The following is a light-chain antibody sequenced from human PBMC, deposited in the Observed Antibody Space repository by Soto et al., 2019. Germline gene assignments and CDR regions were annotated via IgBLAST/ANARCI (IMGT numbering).Light chain of an antibody. V-gene: IGKV1-5*01. CDR2: AAS. Sequence: DVQMTQSPSTLSASVGDRVTITCRASQSISGWLAWYQQKPGKAPRLLIYAASNLQSGVPSRFSGSGSGTDFTLTISSLQPDDFATYYCQHYNSYSEAFGQGTKVDIK. CDR3: QHYNSYSEA. CDR1: QSISGW. J-gene: IGKJ1*01.